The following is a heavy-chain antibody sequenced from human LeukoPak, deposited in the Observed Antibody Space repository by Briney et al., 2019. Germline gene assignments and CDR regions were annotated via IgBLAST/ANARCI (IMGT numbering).Heavy chain of an antibody. V-gene: IGHV1-69*04. D-gene: IGHD3-10*01. CDR3: ARGEVRGAKLDV. Sequence: AASVKVSCKASGGTFSSYAISWVRQAPGQGLEWMGRIIPILGIANYAQKFQGRVTITADKSTSTAYMELSSLGSEDTAVYYCARGEVRGAKLDVWGQGTTVTVSS. J-gene: IGHJ6*02. CDR1: GGTFSSYA. CDR2: IIPILGIA.